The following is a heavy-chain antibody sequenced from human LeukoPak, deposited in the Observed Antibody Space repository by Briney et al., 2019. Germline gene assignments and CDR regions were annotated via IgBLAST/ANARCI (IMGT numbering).Heavy chain of an antibody. Sequence: GGSLRLSCAASGFTFTYYVMTWVRQAPGKGLEWVSVIVGSAANTYYADSVRGRFTISRDNSKNTLYLQMNSLRTEDTAIYYCAKSSPYYYDTSAYYYGNYYDYWGQGALVTVSS. CDR2: IVGSAANT. J-gene: IGHJ4*02. CDR1: GFTFTYYV. D-gene: IGHD3-22*01. V-gene: IGHV3-23*01. CDR3: AKSSPYYYDTSAYYYGNYYDY.